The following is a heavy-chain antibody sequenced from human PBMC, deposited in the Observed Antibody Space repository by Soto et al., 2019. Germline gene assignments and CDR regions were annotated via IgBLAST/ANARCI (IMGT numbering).Heavy chain of an antibody. CDR3: ARDSPYYESSRGHDAFDI. CDR1: GGSISSYY. J-gene: IGHJ3*02. Sequence: SETLSLTCTVAGGSISSYYWSWIRQPPGKGLEWIGYIYYSGSTNYNPSLKSRVTISVDTSKNQFSLKLSSVTAADTAVYYCARDSPYYESSRGHDAFDIWGQGTMVTVSS. D-gene: IGHD3-22*01. CDR2: IYYSGST. V-gene: IGHV4-59*01.